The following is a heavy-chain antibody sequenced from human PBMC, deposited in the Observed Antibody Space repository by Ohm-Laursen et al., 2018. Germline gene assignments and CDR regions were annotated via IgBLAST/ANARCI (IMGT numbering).Heavy chain of an antibody. CDR1: GFTFDDYA. CDR2: ISWNSGTI. D-gene: IGHD3-10*01. Sequence: SLRLSCAASGFTFDDYAMHWVRQAPGKGLEWVAGISWNSGTINYADSVKGRFTISRDNAKNSLYLQMNSLRAEDTAVYYCARDLYYGSGSYHTSLDYWGQGTLVTVSS. CDR3: ARDLYYGSGSYHTSLDY. V-gene: IGHV3-9*01. J-gene: IGHJ4*02.